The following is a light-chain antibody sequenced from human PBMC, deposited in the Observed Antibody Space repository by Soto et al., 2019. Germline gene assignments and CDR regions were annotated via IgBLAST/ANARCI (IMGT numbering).Light chain of an antibody. CDR1: SSDVGSYNY. J-gene: IGLJ2*01. CDR3: SSYTTTSTVV. CDR2: EVR. V-gene: IGLV2-14*01. Sequence: QSALTQPASVSGSPGQSITISCTGTSSDVGSYNYVSWYQQHPGKAPKLMIYEVRNRPSGVSDRFSGSKSGKTASLTIFGLQAEDEADYYCSSYTTTSTVVFGGGTKVTVL.